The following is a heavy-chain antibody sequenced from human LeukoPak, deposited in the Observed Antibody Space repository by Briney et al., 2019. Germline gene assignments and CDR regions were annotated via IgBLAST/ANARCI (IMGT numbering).Heavy chain of an antibody. Sequence: ASVKVSCKASGYTFTSYGISWVRQAPGQGLEWMGWISAYNGNTNYAQKLQGRVTMTTDTSTSTAYMELRSLRSDDTAVYYCARDTENYYDSSGYRPITNWGQGTLVTVSS. CDR3: ARDTENYYDSSGYRPITN. D-gene: IGHD3-22*01. J-gene: IGHJ4*02. CDR1: GYTFTSYG. V-gene: IGHV1-18*01. CDR2: ISAYNGNT.